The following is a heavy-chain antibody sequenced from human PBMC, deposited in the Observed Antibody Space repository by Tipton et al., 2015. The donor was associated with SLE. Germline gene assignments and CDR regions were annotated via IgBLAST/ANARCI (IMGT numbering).Heavy chain of an antibody. Sequence: LRLSCTVSGGSISGYYRSWIRQPAGKGLEWIGRVYSSGSTIYNPSIKSRITLSLDTSKNQFSLRVNSATAADTAVYYCAREFLNPVTTVHYYFDLWGRGTLVTVSS. CDR3: AREFLNPVTTVHYYFDL. CDR2: VYSSGST. D-gene: IGHD4-11*01. J-gene: IGHJ2*01. CDR1: GGSISGYY. V-gene: IGHV4-4*07.